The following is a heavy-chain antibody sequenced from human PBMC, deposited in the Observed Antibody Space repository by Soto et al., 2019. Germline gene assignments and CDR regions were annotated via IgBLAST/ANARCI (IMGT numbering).Heavy chain of an antibody. CDR2: IHSGGGT. CDR3: AFEFQH. J-gene: IGHJ1*01. V-gene: IGHV3-NL1*01. D-gene: IGHD3-9*01. CDR1: GFTFSSYG. Sequence: PGGSLRLSCAASGFTFSSYGMHSVRQAPGKGLEWVALIHSGGGTYYADSVKGRFTISRDTSKNTLYLQLNSLRVEDTAVYYCAFEFQH.